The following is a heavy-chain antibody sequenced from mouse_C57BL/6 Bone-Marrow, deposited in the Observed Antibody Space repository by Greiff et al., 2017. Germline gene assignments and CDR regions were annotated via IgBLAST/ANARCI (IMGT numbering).Heavy chain of an antibody. J-gene: IGHJ4*01. V-gene: IGHV14-1*01. CDR1: GFNIKDYY. CDR3: TTWGTTVVAPYYAMDY. Sequence: VHVKQSGAELVRPGASVKLSCTASGFNIKDYYVHWVKQRPEQGLEWIGRIDPEDGDTEYAPKFQGKATMTADTSSNTAYLQLSSLTSEDTAVYYCTTWGTTVVAPYYAMDYWGQGTSVTVSS. D-gene: IGHD1-1*01. CDR2: IDPEDGDT.